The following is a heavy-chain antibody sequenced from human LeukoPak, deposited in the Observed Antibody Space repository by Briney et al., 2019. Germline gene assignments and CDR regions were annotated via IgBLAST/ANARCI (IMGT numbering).Heavy chain of an antibody. V-gene: IGHV4-39*01. J-gene: IGHJ5*02. Sequence: PSETLSLTCTVTGDSISSSSYYWAWIRQPPGKGLEWIGNIYNTGITFYNPSLKSRVAISVDTSKNQFSLKLSCVTAADTSVYYCARHSRIGYCDSTSCIFNWFDPWGQGTLVTVSS. CDR1: GDSISSSSYY. CDR2: IYNTGIT. CDR3: ARHSRIGYCDSTSCIFNWFDP. D-gene: IGHD2-2*01.